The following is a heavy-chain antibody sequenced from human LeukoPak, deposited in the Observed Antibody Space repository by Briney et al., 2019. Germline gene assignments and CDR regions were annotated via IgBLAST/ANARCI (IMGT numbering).Heavy chain of an antibody. V-gene: IGHV1-69*04. CDR2: IIPILGIA. D-gene: IGHD3-10*01. Sequence: SVKVSCKASGGTFSSYAISWVRQAPGPGLEWMGRIIPILGIANYTQKFQCRVTITADKSTSTAYMELSSLRSEDTAVYYCARESKGYGSRSYDWGQRTLVTVSS. CDR3: ARESKGYGSRSYD. CDR1: GGTFSSYA. J-gene: IGHJ4*02.